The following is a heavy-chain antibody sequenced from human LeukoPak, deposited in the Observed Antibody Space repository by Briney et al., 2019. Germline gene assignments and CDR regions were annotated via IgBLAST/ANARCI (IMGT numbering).Heavy chain of an antibody. V-gene: IGHV1-8*01. CDR1: GYTFTSYD. D-gene: IGHD2-2*01. CDR2: VNPNSGHT. J-gene: IGHJ4*02. CDR3: ARSIVEVRKRNDY. Sequence: ASVKVSCKASGYTFTSYDIIWVRQASGQGLEWMGWVNPNSGHTGYEQKLQGRVTMTRTTSISTAYTELTSLTSEDSAVYYCARSIVEVRKRNDYWGQGTLVTVSS.